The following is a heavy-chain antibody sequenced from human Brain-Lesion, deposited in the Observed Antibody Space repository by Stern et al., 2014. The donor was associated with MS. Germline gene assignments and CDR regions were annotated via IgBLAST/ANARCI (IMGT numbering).Heavy chain of an antibody. CDR3: AKDKKDSSGWNLYFYGMDV. D-gene: IGHD6-19*01. V-gene: IGHV3-33*06. J-gene: IGHJ6*02. CDR2: IWFNATKK. Sequence: VQLVEPGGGVVQPGRSLRLSCAVSGFTFRSYGMYWVRQAPGKGLEWVAGIWFNATKKNYIESVKGRFTISRDNSKNTLSLQMTSLRAEDTAVYYCAKDKKDSSGWNLYFYGMDVWGQGTRSSSP. CDR1: GFTFRSYG.